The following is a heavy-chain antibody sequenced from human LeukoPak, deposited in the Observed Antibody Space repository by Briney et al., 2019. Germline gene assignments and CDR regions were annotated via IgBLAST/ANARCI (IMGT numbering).Heavy chain of an antibody. J-gene: IGHJ6*02. Sequence: GSLRLSCAASGFTFRSYWMSWVRQAPGKGLEWVANLKEDGSEKYYVDSVKGRFTISRDNTKNSLYLQMNSLRADDTAVYYCARGGYSYTWPPSYYYSMDVWGQGTTVTASS. V-gene: IGHV3-7*05. CDR3: ARGGYSYTWPPSYYYSMDV. CDR2: LKEDGSEK. D-gene: IGHD5-18*01. CDR1: GFTFRSYW.